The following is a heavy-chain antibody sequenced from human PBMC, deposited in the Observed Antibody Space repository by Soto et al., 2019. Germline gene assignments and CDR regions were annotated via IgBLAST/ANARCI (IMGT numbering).Heavy chain of an antibody. D-gene: IGHD2-15*01. Sequence: SETLSLTCTVSGGSISSGDYYWSWIRQPPGKGLEWIGYIYYSGSTYYNPSLKSRVTISVDTSKNQFSLKLSSVTAADTAVYYCARGRLGYCSGGSCYSMGGMDVWGQGTTVTVSS. V-gene: IGHV4-30-4*01. CDR1: GGSISSGDYY. CDR2: IYYSGST. CDR3: ARGRLGYCSGGSCYSMGGMDV. J-gene: IGHJ6*02.